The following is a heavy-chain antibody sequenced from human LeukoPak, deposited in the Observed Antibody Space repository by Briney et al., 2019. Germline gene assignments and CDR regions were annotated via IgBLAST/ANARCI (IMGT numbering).Heavy chain of an antibody. CDR2: IYYSGST. CDR3: ARTSDILTGYTIPLFY. J-gene: IGHJ4*02. D-gene: IGHD3-9*01. Sequence: SETLSLTCTVSGGSISSYYWSWIRQPPGKGLEWIGYIYYSGSTNYNPSLKSRVTISVDTSKNQFSLKLSSVTAADTAVYYCARTSDILTGYTIPLFYWGQGTLVTVSS. V-gene: IGHV4-59*08. CDR1: GGSISSYY.